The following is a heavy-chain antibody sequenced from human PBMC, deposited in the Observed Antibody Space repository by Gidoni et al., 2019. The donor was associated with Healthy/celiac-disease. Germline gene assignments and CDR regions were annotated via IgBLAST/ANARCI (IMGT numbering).Heavy chain of an antibody. J-gene: IGHJ6*02. D-gene: IGHD3-10*01. Sequence: LVQSGPEVKKPGTSVKVSCKASGFTFTSSAVQWVRQARGQRLEWIGWIVVGSGNTNYAQKFQERVTITRDMSTSTAYMELSSLRSEDTAVYYCAAGYYYGSGSYYPPNYYYYGMDVWGQGTTVTVSS. CDR2: IVVGSGNT. CDR3: AAGYYYGSGSYYPPNYYYYGMDV. V-gene: IGHV1-58*01. CDR1: GFTFTSSA.